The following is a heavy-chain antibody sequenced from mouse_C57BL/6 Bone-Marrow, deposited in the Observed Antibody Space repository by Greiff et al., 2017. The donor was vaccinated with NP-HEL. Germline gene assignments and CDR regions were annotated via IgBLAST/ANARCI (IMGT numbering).Heavy chain of an antibody. D-gene: IGHD1-1*01. CDR2: IRNKANNHAT. CDR1: GFTFSDAW. J-gene: IGHJ2*01. V-gene: IGHV6-6*01. Sequence: EVQLQESGGGLVQPGGSMKLSCAASGFTFSDAWMDWVRQSPEKGLEWVAEIRNKANNHATYYAESVKGRFTISRDDSKSSVYLQMNSLRAEDTGIYYCTGVITTVVPFDYWGQGTTLTVSS. CDR3: TGVITTVVPFDY.